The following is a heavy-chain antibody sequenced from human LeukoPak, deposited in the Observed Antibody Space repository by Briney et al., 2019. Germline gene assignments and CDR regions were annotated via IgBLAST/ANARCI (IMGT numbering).Heavy chain of an antibody. D-gene: IGHD3-16*01. J-gene: IGHJ4*02. Sequence: SETLSLICTVSGGSTSSYYWSWIRQPPGKGLEWIGYIYYSGSTNYNPSLKSRVTMSVDTSKNQFSLKLNSVTTADTAVYYCTRGAGWLIDYWGQGILVTVSS. CDR2: IYYSGST. CDR3: TRGAGWLIDY. V-gene: IGHV4-59*01. CDR1: GGSTSSYY.